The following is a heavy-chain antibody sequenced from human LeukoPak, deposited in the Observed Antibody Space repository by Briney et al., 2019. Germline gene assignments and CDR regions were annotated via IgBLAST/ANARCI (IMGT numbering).Heavy chain of an antibody. Sequence: ASVKVSCKASGYTFTGYYIHWVRQAPGQALEWMGWINPDSGGTIYVQKFQGRVSMTRDSPISTVYMELSRLSSDDTAVYYCARGPNWGLDYWGQGTLVTVSS. CDR3: ARGPNWGLDY. J-gene: IGHJ4*02. CDR2: INPDSGGT. D-gene: IGHD7-27*01. CDR1: GYTFTGYY. V-gene: IGHV1-2*02.